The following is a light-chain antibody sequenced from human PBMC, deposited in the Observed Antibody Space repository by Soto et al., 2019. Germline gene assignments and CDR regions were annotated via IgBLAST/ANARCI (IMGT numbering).Light chain of an antibody. CDR1: SNDVGGYNY. Sequence: QSALTQPASVSGSPGQSITLSCTGTSNDVGGYNYVSWYQQHPGKAPKLMISRVNNRPSGISNRFSGSKSGNTASLTISGLQAEDEADYYCSSYTNSSTFYVFGTGTKLTVL. J-gene: IGLJ1*01. V-gene: IGLV2-14*01. CDR3: SSYTNSSTFYV. CDR2: RVN.